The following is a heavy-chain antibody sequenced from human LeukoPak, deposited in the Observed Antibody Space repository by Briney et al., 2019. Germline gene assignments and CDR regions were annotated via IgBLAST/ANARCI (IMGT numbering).Heavy chain of an antibody. CDR1: GFTFSSYS. CDR2: ISSSSTYI. CDR3: ARDTVGGNSHWELDY. V-gene: IGHV3-21*01. Sequence: GGSLRLSCAASGFTFSSYSMNWVRQAPGKGLEWVSSISSSSTYIYYADSVKGRFTISRDNAKNSLYLQMNSLRAEDTAVYYCARDTVGGNSHWELDYWGQGALVTVSS. J-gene: IGHJ4*02. D-gene: IGHD4-23*01.